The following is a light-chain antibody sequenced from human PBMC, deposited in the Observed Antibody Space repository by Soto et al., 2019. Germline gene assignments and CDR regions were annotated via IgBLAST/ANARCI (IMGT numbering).Light chain of an antibody. Sequence: QSALTPPDSVSGSPGKSITISCTGTSSDVGGYNYVSWYQQHPGKAPKLMIYDVSNRPSGVSNRLSGSKSANTASLTISGLQAEDDADDYCSSYTGSSTYVVFGGGTKLT. V-gene: IGLV2-14*01. CDR3: SSYTGSSTYVV. CDR2: DVS. CDR1: SSDVGGYNY. J-gene: IGLJ2*01.